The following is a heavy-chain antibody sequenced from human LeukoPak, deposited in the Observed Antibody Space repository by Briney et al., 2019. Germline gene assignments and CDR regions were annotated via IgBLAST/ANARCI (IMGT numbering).Heavy chain of an antibody. D-gene: IGHD3-9*01. CDR2: ISYDGNNK. J-gene: IGHJ4*02. CDR1: GFTFSSYG. CDR3: AKEGGGYFDWDLDLSFDY. V-gene: IGHV3-30*18. Sequence: GGSLRLSCAASGFTFSSYGMHWVRQAPGKGLEWVAVISYDGNNKYYADSVKGRFTISRDNSKNTLYLQMNSLRAEDTAVYYCAKEGGGYFDWDLDLSFDYWGQGTLVTVSS.